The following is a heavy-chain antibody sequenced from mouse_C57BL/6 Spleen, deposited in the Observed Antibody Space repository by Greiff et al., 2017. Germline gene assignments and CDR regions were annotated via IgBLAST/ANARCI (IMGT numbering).Heavy chain of an antibody. J-gene: IGHJ4*01. D-gene: IGHD1-1*01. CDR3: ARRYGSSYYAMDY. Sequence: EVQLVESGGGLVKPGGSLKLSCAASGFTFSSYAMSWVRQTPEKRLEWVATISDGGSYTYYPDNVKGRFTISRDNAKNNLYLQMSHLKSEDTAMYYCARRYGSSYYAMDYWGQGTSVTVSS. CDR1: GFTFSSYA. CDR2: ISDGGSYT. V-gene: IGHV5-4*03.